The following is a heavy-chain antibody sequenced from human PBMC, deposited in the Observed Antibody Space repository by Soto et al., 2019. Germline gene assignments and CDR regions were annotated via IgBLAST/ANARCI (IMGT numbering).Heavy chain of an antibody. V-gene: IGHV4-59*01. D-gene: IGHD3-10*01. CDR3: ARGVLGYYYGSGPNYYFDY. J-gene: IGHJ4*02. Sequence: SETLSLTCSVSGDSISSYSWSWIRQPPGKGLEWIGYISYSGSTNYSPSLKSRVTISADTSKNQISLKLRSVTAADTAVYYCARGVLGYYYGSGPNYYFDYWGQGTLVTVSS. CDR1: GDSISSYS. CDR2: ISYSGST.